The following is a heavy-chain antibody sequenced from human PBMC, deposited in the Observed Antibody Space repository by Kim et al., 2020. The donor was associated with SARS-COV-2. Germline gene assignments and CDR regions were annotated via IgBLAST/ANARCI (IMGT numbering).Heavy chain of an antibody. CDR3: ARERPRKGEDSSGSYNPLDS. CDR1: GFTFSRYS. J-gene: IGHJ4*02. CDR2: ISGNSNDF. Sequence: GGSLRLSCAASGFTFSRYSMNWVRQAPGKGLEWVSSISGNSNDFNYADSVKGRFILSRDNAQNSLYLQMNSLSVEDTAVYYCARERPRKGEDSSGSYNPLDSWGQGTLVTVSS. V-gene: IGHV3-21*01. D-gene: IGHD3-10*01.